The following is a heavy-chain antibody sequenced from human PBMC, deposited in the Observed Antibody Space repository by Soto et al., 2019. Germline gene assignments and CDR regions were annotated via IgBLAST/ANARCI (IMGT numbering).Heavy chain of an antibody. V-gene: IGHV3-21*01. CDR3: ARDQPGYSYGYGLGY. CDR1: GFTFSSYS. J-gene: IGHJ4*02. Sequence: EVQLVESGGGLVKPGGSLRLSCAASGFTFSSYSMNWVRQAPGKGLEWVSSISSSSSYIYYADSVKGRFTISRDNAKNSLYLQMNSWRAEDTAVYYCARDQPGYSYGYGLGYWGQGTLVTVSS. CDR2: ISSSSSYI. D-gene: IGHD5-18*01.